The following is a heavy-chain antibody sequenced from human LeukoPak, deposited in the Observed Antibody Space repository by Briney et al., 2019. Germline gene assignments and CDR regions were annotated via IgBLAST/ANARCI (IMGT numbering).Heavy chain of an antibody. CDR3: ARDLLSGGAIDY. Sequence: PSETLSLTCTVSGGSISSSSYYWGWIRQPPGKGLEWIGYIYYSGSTNYNPSLKSRVTISVDTSKNQFSLKLSSVTAADTAVYYCARDLLSGGAIDYWGQGTLVTVSS. CDR1: GGSISSSSYY. CDR2: IYYSGST. D-gene: IGHD2-21*01. V-gene: IGHV4-61*01. J-gene: IGHJ4*02.